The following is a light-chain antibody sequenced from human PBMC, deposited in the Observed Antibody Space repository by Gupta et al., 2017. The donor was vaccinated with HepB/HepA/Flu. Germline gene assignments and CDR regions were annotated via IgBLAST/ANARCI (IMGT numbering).Light chain of an antibody. CDR1: TSDIGDYNF. V-gene: IGLV2-8*01. J-gene: IGLJ2*01. Sequence: QSALTQPPSASGSPGQSVTISCTGTTSDIGDYNFVSWYQQRPGKAPKLLIYEVTERPSEVPVRFSGSKSGNTASLTVSGLQAEDEADYYCSAYAGTDGVLFGGGTKLTVL. CDR3: SAYAGTDGVL. CDR2: EVT.